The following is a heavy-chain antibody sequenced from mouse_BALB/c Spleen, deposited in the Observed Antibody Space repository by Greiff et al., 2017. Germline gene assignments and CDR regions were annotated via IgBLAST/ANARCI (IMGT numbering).Heavy chain of an antibody. D-gene: IGHD2-3*01. CDR3: ARGDGYYDVDY. CDR1: GFTFSSFG. J-gene: IGHJ4*01. Sequence: EVQLQESGGGLVQPGGSRKLSCAASGFTFSSFGMHWVRQAPEKGLEWVAYISSGSSTIYYADTVKGRFTISRDNPKNTLFLQMTSLRSEDTAMYYCARGDGYYDVDYWGQGTSVTVSS. V-gene: IGHV5-17*02. CDR2: ISSGSSTI.